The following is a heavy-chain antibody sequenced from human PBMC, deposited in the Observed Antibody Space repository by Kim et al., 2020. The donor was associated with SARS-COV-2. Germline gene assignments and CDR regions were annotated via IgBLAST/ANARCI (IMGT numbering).Heavy chain of an antibody. J-gene: IGHJ3*02. Sequence: SETLSLTCTVSGDSISSGGYYWSWIRQHPGKGLEWIGYIYYSGSTYYNPSLKSRVTISVDTSKNQFSLKLSSVTAADTAVYYCARDSSQVFIITRTYLWGAFDIWRQGTMVTVSS. CDR2: IYYSGST. CDR1: GDSISSGGYY. CDR3: ARDSSQVFIITRTYLWGAFDI. D-gene: IGHD3-16*01. V-gene: IGHV4-31*03.